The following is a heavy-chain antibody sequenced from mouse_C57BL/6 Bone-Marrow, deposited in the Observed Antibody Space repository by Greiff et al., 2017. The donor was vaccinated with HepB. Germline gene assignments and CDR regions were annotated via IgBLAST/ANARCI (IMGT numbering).Heavy chain of an antibody. CDR1: GYTFTGYE. J-gene: IGHJ1*03. D-gene: IGHD2-4*01. CDR2: IDPDTCGT. V-gene: IGHV1-23*01. CDR3: KRRGLDDKGYCDV. Sequence: VQLQESGAELVRPGASVKLSCKASGYTFTGYEMHWVKQTPVHGLEWIGDIDPDTCGTDYNQKFKGKATLTADKSSSTPYMELRSLTSEDAAVYYCKRRGLDDKGYCDVWGTGTTVTVSS.